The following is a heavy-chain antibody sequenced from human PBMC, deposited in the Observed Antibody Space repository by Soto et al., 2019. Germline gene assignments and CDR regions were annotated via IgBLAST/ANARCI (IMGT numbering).Heavy chain of an antibody. D-gene: IGHD6-19*01. CDR3: AKGDSSWVSWFDP. V-gene: IGHV1-2*02. J-gene: IGHJ5*02. CDR1: GYTFTAQY. CDR2: INPTTGAT. Sequence: ASVNVSCKASGYTFTAQYLHWVRKAPGEGLEWMGWINPTTGATRYAQKFQGRVTMTRDTSMSTAYLEVRSLRPDDTAVYYCAKGDSSWVSWFDPWGQGTLVTSPQ.